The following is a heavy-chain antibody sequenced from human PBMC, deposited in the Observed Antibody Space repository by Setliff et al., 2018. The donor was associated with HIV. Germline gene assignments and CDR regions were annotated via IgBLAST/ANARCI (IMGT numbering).Heavy chain of an antibody. CDR2: IWYDGRNK. D-gene: IGHD2-21*01. V-gene: IGHV3-30*17. CDR1: GFTFSSYA. CDR3: AKDGGDYNLDSYYYMDV. Sequence: GGSLRLSCAASGFTFSSYAMHWVRQAPGKGLEWVAVIWYDGRNKYYADSVKGRFTISRDNSKSTLYLQMTSLRPEDTAVYYCAKDGGDYNLDSYYYMDVWGKGTTVTVSS. J-gene: IGHJ6*03.